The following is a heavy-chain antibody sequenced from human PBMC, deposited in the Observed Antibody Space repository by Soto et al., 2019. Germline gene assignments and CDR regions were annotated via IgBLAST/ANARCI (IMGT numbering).Heavy chain of an antibody. CDR1: GFTFSDSW. Sequence: LRLSCAASGFTFSDSWMDWVRQAPGKGPEWVANIKQDGSEKNYVDSVKGRFTISRDNAKNSLYLQMNSLRAEDTAVYYCASLGRHGWGQGTTVTVSS. CDR2: IKQDGSEK. V-gene: IGHV3-7*01. J-gene: IGHJ6*01. CDR3: ASLGRHG. D-gene: IGHD3-16*01.